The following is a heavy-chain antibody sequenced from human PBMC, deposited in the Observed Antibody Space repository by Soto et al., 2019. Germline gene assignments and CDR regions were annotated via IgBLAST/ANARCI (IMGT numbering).Heavy chain of an antibody. Sequence: SETLSLTCTVSGGSISSYYWSWIRQPPGKGLEWIGYIYYSGSTNYNPSLKSRVTISVDTSKNQFSLKLSSVTAADTAVYYCATTQDSSSYHPYYWGQGTLVTVSS. V-gene: IGHV4-59*08. CDR3: ATTQDSSSYHPYY. J-gene: IGHJ4*02. D-gene: IGHD6-13*01. CDR1: GGSISSYY. CDR2: IYYSGST.